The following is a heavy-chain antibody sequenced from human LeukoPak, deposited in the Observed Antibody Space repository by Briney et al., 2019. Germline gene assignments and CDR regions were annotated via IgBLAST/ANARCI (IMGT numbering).Heavy chain of an antibody. CDR3: VKSTYRKVAAAWNWFDP. Sequence: GGSLRLSCAASGFTFSSYGMHWVRQAPGKGLEWVAVISYDGSNKYYADSVKGRFTISRDNSKNTLYLQMNSLRAEDTAVYYCVKSTYRKVAAAWNWFDPWGQGTLVTVSS. CDR2: ISYDGSNK. CDR1: GFTFSSYG. D-gene: IGHD6-13*01. J-gene: IGHJ5*02. V-gene: IGHV3-30*18.